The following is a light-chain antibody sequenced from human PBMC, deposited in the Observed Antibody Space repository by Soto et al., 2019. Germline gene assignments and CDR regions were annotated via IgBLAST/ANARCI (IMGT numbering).Light chain of an antibody. Sequence: QSALTQPASVSGSPGQSITISCTGTSTDVGGYNYVSWYQHHPGKVPTLIIFQVTKRPSGVSDRFYGSKSGNTASLTISGLQAEDEGDYFCSSYTTSATYVFGTGTKVTVL. CDR1: STDVGGYNY. CDR3: SSYTTSATYV. CDR2: QVT. V-gene: IGLV2-14*01. J-gene: IGLJ1*01.